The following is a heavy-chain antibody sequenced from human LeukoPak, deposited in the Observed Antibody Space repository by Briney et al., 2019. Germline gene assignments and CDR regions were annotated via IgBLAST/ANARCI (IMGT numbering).Heavy chain of an antibody. V-gene: IGHV1-69*06. Sequence: SVKVSCKASGGTFSSYAISWVRQAPGQGLEWMGGIIPIFGTANYAQKFRGRVTITADKSTRTAYMELSSLRSEDTAVYYCARAIVVVPAAQDAFDIWGQGTMVTVSS. CDR3: ARAIVVVPAAQDAFDI. J-gene: IGHJ3*02. CDR2: IIPIFGTA. CDR1: GGTFSSYA. D-gene: IGHD2-2*01.